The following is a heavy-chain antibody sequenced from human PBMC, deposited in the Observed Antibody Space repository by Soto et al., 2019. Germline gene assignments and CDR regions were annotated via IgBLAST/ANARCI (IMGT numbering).Heavy chain of an antibody. J-gene: IGHJ6*02. Sequence: PETLRVTYTVSGGSISSYYWSWIRQPPGKGLEWIGYLYYGGSTNYNPALKSRVTISVDTSKNQFSLKLSSVTAADTAVYYCARGGRDYYYVMDVWGQGTTVIVSS. CDR2: LYYGGST. V-gene: IGHV4-59*12. CDR1: GGSISSYY. CDR3: ARGGRDYYYVMDV.